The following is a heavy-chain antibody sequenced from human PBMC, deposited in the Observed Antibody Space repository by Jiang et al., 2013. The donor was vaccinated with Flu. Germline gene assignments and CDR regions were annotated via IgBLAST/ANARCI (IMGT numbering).Heavy chain of an antibody. Sequence: GLVKPSGTLSLTCAVSGGSISSSNWWSWVRQPPGKGLEWIGEIYHSGSTNYNPSLKSRVTISVDRSKNQFSLKVSSVTAADTAVYYCAREFVLMVYAIGGPGCFDPWGQGTLVTVSS. CDR3: AREFVLMVYAIGGPGCFDP. CDR2: IYHSGST. CDR1: GGSISSSNW. V-gene: IGHV4-4*02. J-gene: IGHJ5*02. D-gene: IGHD2-8*01.